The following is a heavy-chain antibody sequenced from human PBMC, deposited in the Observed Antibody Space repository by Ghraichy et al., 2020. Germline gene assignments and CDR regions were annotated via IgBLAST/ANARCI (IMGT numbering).Heavy chain of an antibody. V-gene: IGHV3-66*01. D-gene: IGHD4-17*01. J-gene: IGHJ4*02. Sequence: GESLNISCAASGFTVSSKYMSWVRQAPGKGLEWVSIIYSGFTTYYSDSVKGRFTISRDNSKNTLSLQMNSLRAEDTAVYYCARGTTVTRVGDFWGQGTLVTVSS. CDR3: ARGTTVTRVGDF. CDR2: IYSGFTT. CDR1: GFTVSSKY.